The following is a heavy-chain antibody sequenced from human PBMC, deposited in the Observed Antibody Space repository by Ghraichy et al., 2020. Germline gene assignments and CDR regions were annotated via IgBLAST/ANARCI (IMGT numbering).Heavy chain of an antibody. D-gene: IGHD3-10*01. CDR1: GGTFSSYA. J-gene: IGHJ6*02. CDR3: AETMVRGSNYYGMDV. Sequence: SVKVSCKASGGTFSSYAISWVRQAPGQGLEWMGGIIPIFGTANYAQKFQGRVTITADESTSTAYMELSSLRSEDTAVYYCAETMVRGSNYYGMDVWGQGTTVTVSS. V-gene: IGHV1-69*13. CDR2: IIPIFGTA.